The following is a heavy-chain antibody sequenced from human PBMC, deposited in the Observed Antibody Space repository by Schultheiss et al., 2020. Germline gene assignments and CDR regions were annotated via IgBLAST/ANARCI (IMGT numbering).Heavy chain of an antibody. J-gene: IGHJ4*02. Sequence: GGSLRLSCAASGFTFSSYGMHWVRQAPGKGLEWVAVISYDGSNKYYADSVKGRFTISRDNSKNTLYLQMNSLRAEDTAVYYCAKDRGYSSGWYFDYWGQGTLVTGSS. CDR2: ISYDGSNK. CDR3: AKDRGYSSGWYFDY. CDR1: GFTFSSYG. V-gene: IGHV3-30*18. D-gene: IGHD6-19*01.